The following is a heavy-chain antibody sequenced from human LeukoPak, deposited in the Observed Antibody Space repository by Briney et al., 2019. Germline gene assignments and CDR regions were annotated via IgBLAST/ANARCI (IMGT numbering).Heavy chain of an antibody. Sequence: ASVKVSCKASGYIFTGYYIHWVRQAPGQGLEGMGWINPNSGGTNYAQKFQGRVTMPRDTSISTAYMELSRLRSDDTAVYYCARSGYGGVHADDYWGQGTLVTVSS. CDR1: GYIFTGYY. CDR2: INPNSGGT. J-gene: IGHJ4*02. V-gene: IGHV1-2*02. D-gene: IGHD5-12*01. CDR3: ARSGYGGVHADDY.